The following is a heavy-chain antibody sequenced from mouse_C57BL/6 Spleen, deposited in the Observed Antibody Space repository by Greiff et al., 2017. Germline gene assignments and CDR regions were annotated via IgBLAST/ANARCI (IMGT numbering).Heavy chain of an antibody. V-gene: IGHV1-61*01. CDR2: IYPSDSET. D-gene: IGHD3-3*01. Sequence: VQLQQPGAELVRPGSSVKLSCKASGYTFTSYWMDWVKQRPGQGLEWIGNIYPSDSETHYNQKFKDKATLTVDKSSSTAYMQLSSLTSEDSAVYYCARRGDPHYFDYWGQGTTLTVSS. CDR1: GYTFTSYW. CDR3: ARRGDPHYFDY. J-gene: IGHJ2*01.